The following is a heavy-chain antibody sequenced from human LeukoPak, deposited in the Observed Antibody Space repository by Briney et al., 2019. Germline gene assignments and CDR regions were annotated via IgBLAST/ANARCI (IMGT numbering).Heavy chain of an antibody. V-gene: IGHV3-7*04. CDR1: GFTSTKST. Sequence: RGSLRDSPAASGFTSTKSTTSSVCQAPGKGLEWVANIKQDGSEKYYVDSVKGRFTISRDNAKNSLFLQMNSLRAEETAVYYCTRGEYYFEASDWGEGTLVTVSS. CDR2: IKQDGSEK. J-gene: IGHJ4*02. CDR3: TRGEYYFEASD. D-gene: IGHD3-22*01.